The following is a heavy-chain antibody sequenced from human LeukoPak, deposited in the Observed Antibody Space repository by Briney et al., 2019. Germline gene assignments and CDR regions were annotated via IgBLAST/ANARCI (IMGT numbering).Heavy chain of an antibody. CDR1: GFTFSTYW. CDR2: INPDGSQT. D-gene: IGHD4-17*01. J-gene: IGHJ5*02. V-gene: IGHV3-7*01. CDR3: ARDLGYGALDP. Sequence: PGGSLRLSCAASGFTFSTYWMNWVRQAPGKGLEWVALINPDGSQTNYVDSVRGRFTISRDNAENSLYLQMNSLRAEDTAVCYCARDLGYGALDPWGQGTLVTVSS.